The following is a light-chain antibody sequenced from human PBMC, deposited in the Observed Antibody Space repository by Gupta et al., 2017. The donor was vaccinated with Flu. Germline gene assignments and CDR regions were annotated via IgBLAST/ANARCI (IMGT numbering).Light chain of an antibody. Sequence: DVVMTQSPLSLPVTLGQPASISCRSSQSLLYSDGKTYLHWIQQRPGQSPRRLIYNVSNRDSGVPDRFSGSGSCTDFTLKISRVEAEDVGIYYCMQGAHWPWAFGQGTKVEIK. V-gene: IGKV2-30*01. CDR2: NVS. J-gene: IGKJ1*01. CDR3: MQGAHWPWA. CDR1: QSLLYSDGKTY.